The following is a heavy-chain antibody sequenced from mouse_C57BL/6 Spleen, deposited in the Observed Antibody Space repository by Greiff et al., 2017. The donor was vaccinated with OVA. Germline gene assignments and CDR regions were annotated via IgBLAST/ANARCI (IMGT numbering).Heavy chain of an antibody. Sequence: VQLQQSGPGLVQPSQSLSITCTVSGFSLTSYGVHWVRQSPGKGLEWLGVIWSGGSTDYNAAFISRLSISKDNSKSQVFFKMNSLQADDTAIYYCASLSPFYYAMDYWGQGTSVTVSS. D-gene: IGHD2-3*01. CDR1: GFSLTSYG. CDR3: ASLSPFYYAMDY. J-gene: IGHJ4*01. CDR2: IWSGGST. V-gene: IGHV2-2*01.